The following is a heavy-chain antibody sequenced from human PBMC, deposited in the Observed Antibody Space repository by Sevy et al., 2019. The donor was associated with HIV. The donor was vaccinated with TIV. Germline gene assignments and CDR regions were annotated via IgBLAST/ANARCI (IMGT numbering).Heavy chain of an antibody. J-gene: IGHJ4*02. CDR1: GYTFTGYY. V-gene: IGHV1-2*02. CDR3: ARANMIVVVITREFDY. CDR2: INPNSGGT. D-gene: IGHD3-22*01. Sequence: ASVKVSCKASGYTFTGYYMHWVRQAPGQGLEWMGWINPNSGGTNYAQKFQGRVTMTRDTSISTAYMELSRLGSDDTAVYYCARANMIVVVITREFDYWGQGTLVTVSS.